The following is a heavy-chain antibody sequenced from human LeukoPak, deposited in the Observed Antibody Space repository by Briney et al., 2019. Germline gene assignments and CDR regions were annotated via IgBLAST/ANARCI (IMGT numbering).Heavy chain of an antibody. Sequence: ASVKVSCKASGGTFSSYAISWVRQAPGQGLEWMGWINPNSGGTNYAQKFQGRVTMTRDTSISTAYMELSRLRSDDTAVYYCARPDYAELPFDYWGQGTLVTVSS. J-gene: IGHJ4*02. D-gene: IGHD4-17*01. CDR2: INPNSGGT. V-gene: IGHV1-2*02. CDR1: GGTFSSYA. CDR3: ARPDYAELPFDY.